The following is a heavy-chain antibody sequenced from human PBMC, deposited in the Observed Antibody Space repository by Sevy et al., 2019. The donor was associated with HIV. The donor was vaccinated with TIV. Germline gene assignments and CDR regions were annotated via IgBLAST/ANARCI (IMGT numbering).Heavy chain of an antibody. J-gene: IGHJ3*02. V-gene: IGHV3-49*03. CDR3: TTSTNFGLVIDAFDI. CDR2: IRSKAYGGTT. CDR1: GFTFGDYA. D-gene: IGHD3-3*01. Sequence: GGSLRLSCTASGFTFGDYAMSWFRQAPGKGLGWVGFIRSKAYGGTTEYAASVKGRFTISRDDSKSIAYLQMNSLKTEDTDVYDCTTSTNFGLVIDAFDIWGQGTMVTVSS.